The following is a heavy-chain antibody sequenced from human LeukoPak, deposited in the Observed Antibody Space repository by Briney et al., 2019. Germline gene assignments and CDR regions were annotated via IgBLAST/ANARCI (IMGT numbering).Heavy chain of an antibody. J-gene: IGHJ4*02. Sequence: GGSLRLSCAASGFTFANAWMTWVRQAPGKGLEWVSCISSSSAYTDYADSVKGRFTISRDNAKNSLYLQMNSLRAEDTAVYYCAREGGLRLTTRYFDYWGQGTLVTVSS. CDR1: GFTFANAW. CDR2: ISSSSAYT. V-gene: IGHV3-11*06. CDR3: AREGGLRLTTRYFDY. D-gene: IGHD4-17*01.